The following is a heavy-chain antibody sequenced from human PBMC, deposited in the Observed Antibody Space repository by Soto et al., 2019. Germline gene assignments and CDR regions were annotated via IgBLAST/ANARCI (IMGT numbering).Heavy chain of an antibody. Sequence: SLRLSCAASGFSFSSYGMHWVRQAPGKGLEWVALISYDGSNKYYADSVKGRFTISRDNSKNTLYLQMNSLRAEDPTVYVCAIFDVPATTIDDYWGQGALVTVSS. V-gene: IGHV3-30*03. CDR2: ISYDGSNK. J-gene: IGHJ4*02. D-gene: IGHD2-2*01. CDR1: GFSFSSYG. CDR3: AIFDVPATTIDDY.